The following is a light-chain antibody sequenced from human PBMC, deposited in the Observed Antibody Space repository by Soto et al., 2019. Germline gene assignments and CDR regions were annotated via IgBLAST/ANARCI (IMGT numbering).Light chain of an antibody. V-gene: IGLV2-14*01. CDR1: SSDVGGYNY. CDR2: EVS. Sequence: QSALTQPASVSGSPGQSITISCTGTSSDVGGYNYVSWYQQHPGRAPKLIIFEVSNRPSWVSDRFSGSKSDNTASLTISGLQAEDEADYYCNSYTSRATGVFGGGTKLTVL. J-gene: IGLJ2*01. CDR3: NSYTSRATGV.